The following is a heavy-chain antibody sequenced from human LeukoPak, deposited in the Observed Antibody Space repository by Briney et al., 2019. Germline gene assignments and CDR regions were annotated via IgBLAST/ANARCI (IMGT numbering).Heavy chain of an antibody. CDR2: ISAHNGNT. CDR3: AIGPQGNFYYYGSGSYWAY. Sequence: GASVKVSCKASGYTFTSYGISWVRQAPGQGLEWMGWISAHNGNTNYAQKLQGRVTMTTDTSTSTAYMELRSLRSDDTAVYYCAIGPQGNFYYYGSGSYWAYWGQGTLVTVSS. CDR1: GYTFTSYG. V-gene: IGHV1-18*01. D-gene: IGHD3-10*01. J-gene: IGHJ4*02.